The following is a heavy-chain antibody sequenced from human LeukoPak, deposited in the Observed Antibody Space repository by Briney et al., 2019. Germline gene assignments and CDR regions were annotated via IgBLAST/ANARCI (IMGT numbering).Heavy chain of an antibody. CDR2: IIPIFGTA. D-gene: IGHD2-15*01. CDR1: GGTFSSYA. V-gene: IGHV1-69*05. J-gene: IGHJ6*03. CDR3: ARAQLGYCSGGSCYIGHYYYYMDV. Sequence: SVKVSCKASGGTFSSYAISWVRQAPGQGLEWMGGIIPIFGTANYAQKFQGRVTITTDESTSTAYMELSSLRSEDTAAYYCARAQLGYCSGGSCYIGHYYYYMDVWGKGTTVTVSS.